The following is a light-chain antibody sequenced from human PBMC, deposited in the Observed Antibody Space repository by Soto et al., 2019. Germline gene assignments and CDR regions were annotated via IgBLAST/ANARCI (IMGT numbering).Light chain of an antibody. V-gene: IGKV3-11*01. CDR2: QTS. Sequence: ILLTHSPATLSSFLGDRVTLSCRASQYINTRLAWYQHRPGQAPRLLIYQTSIRAAGIPARFSASGSGTDFTLTISDVQPEDFALYYCHQRQSWPRTFGQGAKLDI. CDR3: HQRQSWPRT. CDR1: QYINTR. J-gene: IGKJ1*01.